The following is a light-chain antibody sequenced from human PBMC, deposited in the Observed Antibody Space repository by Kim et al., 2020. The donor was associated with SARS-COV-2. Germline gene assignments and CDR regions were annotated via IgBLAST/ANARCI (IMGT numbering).Light chain of an antibody. Sequence: SSELTQDPAVSVALGQTVRITCQGDSLRKYYGAWYQQRPGQAPVILIYNKNTRLSRISDRFSASTSGNTASLTITGAQAEDEADYYCKTRDNTADRLGVFGGGTQLTVL. J-gene: IGLJ3*02. CDR2: NKN. CDR1: SLRKYY. CDR3: KTRDNTADRLGV. V-gene: IGLV3-19*01.